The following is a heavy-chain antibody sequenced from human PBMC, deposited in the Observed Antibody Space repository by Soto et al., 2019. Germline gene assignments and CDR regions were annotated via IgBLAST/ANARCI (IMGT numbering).Heavy chain of an antibody. CDR3: VGGTGYWGLSDY. V-gene: IGHV3-33*08. D-gene: IGHD3-9*01. CDR1: GFAFSTYG. Sequence: QVQLVESGGGVIQPGKSLRLSCSASGFAFSTYGMHWVRQAPGKGLEWVAVIWADGSRQFYGDSVKGRFTISRDNSKNTLYLQMYSLRVDDTAVYYRVGGTGYWGLSDYWVQGTLVTVSS. CDR2: IWADGSRQ. J-gene: IGHJ4*02.